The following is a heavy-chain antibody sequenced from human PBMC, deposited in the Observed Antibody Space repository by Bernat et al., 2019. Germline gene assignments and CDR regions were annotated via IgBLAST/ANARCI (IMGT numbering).Heavy chain of an antibody. V-gene: IGHV3-73*02. CDR2: IRSKAYSYAT. J-gene: IGHJ4*02. Sequence: VQLVESGGGLVQPGGSLNLSCAASVFTFSGSAMHWVCQAPGQWLEWVGRIRSKAYSYATAYAASVKGRFTISRDDSKNTAYLQMNSLKTEDTAVYDCTARGYYYGSGSRSSDYWGQGTLVTVSS. D-gene: IGHD3-10*01. CDR1: VFTFSGSA. CDR3: TARGYYYGSGSRSSDY.